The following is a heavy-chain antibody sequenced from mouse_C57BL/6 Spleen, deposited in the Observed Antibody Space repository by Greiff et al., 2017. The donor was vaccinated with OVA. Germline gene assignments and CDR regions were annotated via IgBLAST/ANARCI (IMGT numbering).Heavy chain of an antibody. CDR3: ARRTPYGTDGLDY. V-gene: IGHV1-50*01. CDR2: IDPSDSYT. CDR1: GYTFTSYW. J-gene: IGHJ4*01. Sequence: QVQLQQPGAELVKPGASVKLSCKASGYTFTSYWMQWVKQRPGQGLEWIGEIDPSDSYTNYNQKFKGKATLTVDTSSSTAYMQLSSLTSEDSAVYYYARRTPYGTDGLDYWGQGTSVTVSS. D-gene: IGHD1-1*01.